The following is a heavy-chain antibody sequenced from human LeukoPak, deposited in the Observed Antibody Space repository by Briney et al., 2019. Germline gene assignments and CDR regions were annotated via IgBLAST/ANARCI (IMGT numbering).Heavy chain of an antibody. CDR2: ISYIGST. J-gene: IGHJ6*02. CDR1: DDSFSSHY. D-gene: IGHD6-19*01. CDR3: ARDPGARSGWYIGNYYYGMDV. V-gene: IGHV4-59*11. Sequence: PSETLSLTCAVSDDSFSSHYWTWIRQPPGKGLEWIGYISYIGSTNYNPSLKSRVTISIDTSKNQFSLKLSSVTAADTAVYYCARDPGARSGWYIGNYYYGMDVWGQGTTVTVSS.